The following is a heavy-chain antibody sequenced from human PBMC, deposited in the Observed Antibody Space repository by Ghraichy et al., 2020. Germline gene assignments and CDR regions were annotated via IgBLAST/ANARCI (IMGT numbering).Heavy chain of an antibody. CDR1: GYTFTSYA. V-gene: IGHV1-3*01. J-gene: IGHJ6*02. Sequence: ASVNVSCKASGYTFTSYAMHWVRQAPGQRLEWIGWINAGNGNTKYSQKFQGRVTITRDTSASTAYMELSSLRSEDTAVYYCARDPSQQQLVSYIYYYYGMDVWGQGTTVTVSS. CDR3: ARDPSQQQLVSYIYYYYGMDV. CDR2: INAGNGNT. D-gene: IGHD6-13*01.